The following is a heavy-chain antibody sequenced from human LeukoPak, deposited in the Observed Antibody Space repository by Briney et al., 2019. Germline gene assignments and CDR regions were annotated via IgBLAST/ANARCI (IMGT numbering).Heavy chain of an antibody. CDR3: AKVLDYCDGGTCYNSGMDS. D-gene: IGHD2-15*01. CDR1: GFTFNLYS. V-gene: IGHV3-64D*08. Sequence: GGSLRLSCLATGFTFNLYSMHWIRQAPGKGLKFVSVISSDGVYTYYAYSVKGRFTISRDNSKNTVYLQMSSLGADDTAVYYCAKVLDYCDGGTCYNSGMDSWGQGTLVTVSS. J-gene: IGHJ4*02. CDR2: ISSDGVYT.